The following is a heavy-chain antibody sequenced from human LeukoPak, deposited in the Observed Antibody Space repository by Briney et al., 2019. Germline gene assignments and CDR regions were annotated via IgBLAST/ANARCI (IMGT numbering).Heavy chain of an antibody. CDR1: GFTFSSYA. CDR3: ARDRDYDYVWGSYRPYAFDI. J-gene: IGHJ3*02. Sequence: PGGSLRLSCAASGFTFSSYAMSWVRQAPGKGLEWVSSISSSSSYIYYADSVKGRFTISRDNAKNSLYLQMNSLRAEDTAVYYCARDRDYDYVWGSYRPYAFDIWGQGTMVTVSS. D-gene: IGHD3-16*02. V-gene: IGHV3-21*01. CDR2: ISSSSSYI.